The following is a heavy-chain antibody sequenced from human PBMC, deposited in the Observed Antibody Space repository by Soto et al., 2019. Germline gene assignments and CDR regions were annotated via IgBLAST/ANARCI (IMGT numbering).Heavy chain of an antibody. V-gene: IGHV4-61*01. D-gene: IGHD6-19*01. CDR2: IYYSGST. Sequence: QVQLQESGPGLVKPSETLSLTCTVSGGSVSSGSYYWSWIRQPPGKGLEWIGYIYYSGSTNYNPSLHCGVTLPATSSKNRFSRKLSPVTAADTAVYYCARAPRTAVAGTGWFDYWGQGTLVTVSS. J-gene: IGHJ4*02. CDR1: GGSVSSGSYY. CDR3: ARAPRTAVAGTGWFDY.